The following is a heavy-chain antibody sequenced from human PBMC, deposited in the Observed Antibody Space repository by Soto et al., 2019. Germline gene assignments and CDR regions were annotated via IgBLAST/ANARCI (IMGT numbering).Heavy chain of an antibody. V-gene: IGHV1-46*01. CDR3: ARITGQLVPGMDV. D-gene: IGHD6-13*01. CDR1: GYTFTSYY. CDR2: INPSGGST. Sequence: ASVKVSCKASGYTFTSYYMHWVRQAHGQGLEWMGIINPSGGSTSYAQKFQGRVTMTRDTSTSTVYMELSSLRSEDTAVYYCARITGQLVPGMDVWGQGTTVTVSS. J-gene: IGHJ6*02.